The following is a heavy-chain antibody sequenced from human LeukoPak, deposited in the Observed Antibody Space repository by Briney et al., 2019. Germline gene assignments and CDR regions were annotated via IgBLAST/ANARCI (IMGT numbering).Heavy chain of an antibody. J-gene: IGHJ4*02. CDR1: GFTFSSYA. Sequence: PGGSVRLSCAASGFTFSSYAMSWVRQAPGKGLEWVSAISGSGGSTYYADSVKGRFTVSRDNSKNTLYLQMNSLRAEDTAVYYCARWVGAAGKCDYWGQGTLVTVSS. CDR3: ARWVGAAGKCDY. D-gene: IGHD1-26*01. CDR2: ISGSGGST. V-gene: IGHV3-23*01.